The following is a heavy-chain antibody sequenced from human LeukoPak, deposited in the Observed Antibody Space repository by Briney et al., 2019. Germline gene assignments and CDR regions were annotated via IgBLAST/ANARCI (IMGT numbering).Heavy chain of an antibody. CDR1: GGSISSHY. CDR3: ARGSSSWSHYYYYMDV. Sequence: SETLSLTCTVSGGSISSHYWSWIRQPPGKGLEWIGYIYYSGSTNYNPSLKSRVTISVDTSKNQFSLKLSSVTAADTAVYYCARGSSSWSHYYYYMDVWGKGTTVTVSS. V-gene: IGHV4-59*11. D-gene: IGHD6-13*01. CDR2: IYYSGST. J-gene: IGHJ6*03.